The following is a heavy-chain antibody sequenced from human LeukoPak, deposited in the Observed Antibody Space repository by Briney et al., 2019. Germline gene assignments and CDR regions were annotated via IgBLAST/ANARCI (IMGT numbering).Heavy chain of an antibody. V-gene: IGHV4-39*07. CDR2: IYYSGST. J-gene: IGHJ3*02. D-gene: IGHD5-18*01. CDR3: ARRDTAMVRGAFDI. Sequence: SETLSLTCTVSGGSISSSSYYWGWIRQPPGKGLEWIGSIYYSGSTNYNPSLKSRVTISVDTSKNQFSLKLSSVTAADTAVYYCARRDTAMVRGAFDIWGQGTMVTVSS. CDR1: GGSISSSSYY.